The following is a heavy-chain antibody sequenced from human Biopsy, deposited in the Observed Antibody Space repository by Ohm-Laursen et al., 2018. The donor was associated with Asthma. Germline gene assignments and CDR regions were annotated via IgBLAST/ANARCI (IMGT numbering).Heavy chain of an antibody. CDR3: ASEVSTVDYGCSYFAMDV. D-gene: IGHD4-17*01. J-gene: IGHJ6*02. V-gene: IGHV1-69*13. CDR2: LILVLGTP. CDR1: GDSFSNYA. Sequence: SVSVSCNAYGDSFSNYAISWVRQARGEGLGWMGVLILVLGTPDHPQMFECRVTITADESPSTAYMELSSLRSEESAVYYCASEVSTVDYGCSYFAMDVWGQGTPVTVSS.